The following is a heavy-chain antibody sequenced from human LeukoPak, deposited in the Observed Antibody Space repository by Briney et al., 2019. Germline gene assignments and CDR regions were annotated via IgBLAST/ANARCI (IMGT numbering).Heavy chain of an antibody. CDR2: INPSGGST. Sequence: ASVKVSCKASGYTFTSYYMHWVRQAPGQGLEWIGIINPSGGSTSYAQKFQGRVTMTRDMSTSTVYMELSSLRSEDTAVYYCARDSIAVAGTRAFDIWGQGTMVTVSS. J-gene: IGHJ3*02. D-gene: IGHD6-19*01. CDR1: GYTFTSYY. CDR3: ARDSIAVAGTRAFDI. V-gene: IGHV1-46*01.